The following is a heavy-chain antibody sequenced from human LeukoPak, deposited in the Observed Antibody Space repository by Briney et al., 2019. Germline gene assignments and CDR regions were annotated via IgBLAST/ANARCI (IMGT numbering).Heavy chain of an antibody. CDR1: GFTFTTYA. J-gene: IGHJ6*02. V-gene: IGHV1-58*01. D-gene: IGHD3-22*01. CDR2: IVVGSGNT. Sequence: GASVKVSCKASGFTFTTYAVQWVRQARGQRLEWIGWIVVGSGNTNYAQKFQERVTITRDMSTSTAYMDLSSQRSEDTAVYYCAAASNYYDRSNYYSYAMDVWGQGTTLTVSS. CDR3: AAASNYYDRSNYYSYAMDV.